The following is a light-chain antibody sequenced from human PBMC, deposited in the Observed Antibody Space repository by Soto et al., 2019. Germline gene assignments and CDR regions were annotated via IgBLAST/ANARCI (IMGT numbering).Light chain of an antibody. CDR3: NSHTSSPFWV. J-gene: IGLJ3*02. CDR1: SSDVGGYDL. CDR2: EVS. V-gene: IGLV2-14*01. Sequence: QSALTQPASVSGSPGQSITISCTGTSSDVGGYDLVSWYQLHPGKAPKLIIYEVSNRPSGVSNRFSGSKSGNTASLTISGLQAEDEADYYCNSHTSSPFWVFGGGTKLTVL.